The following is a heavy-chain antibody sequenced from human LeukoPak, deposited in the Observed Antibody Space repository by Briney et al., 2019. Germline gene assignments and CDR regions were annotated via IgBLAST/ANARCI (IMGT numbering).Heavy chain of an antibody. Sequence: GGSLRLSCAASGFTFSSYAMSWVRQAPGKRLEWVSAISGSGGSTYYADSVKGRFTISRDNSKNTLYLQMNSLRAEDTAVYYCAKDRAGGYCSGGSCSRIYYYYGMDVWGKGTTVTVSS. CDR1: GFTFSSYA. V-gene: IGHV3-23*01. D-gene: IGHD2-15*01. J-gene: IGHJ6*04. CDR2: ISGSGGST. CDR3: AKDRAGGYCSGGSCSRIYYYYGMDV.